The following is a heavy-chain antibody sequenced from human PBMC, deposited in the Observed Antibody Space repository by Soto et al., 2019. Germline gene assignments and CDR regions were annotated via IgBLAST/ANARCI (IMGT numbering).Heavy chain of an antibody. CDR2: ISYDGSNK. CDR3: AKARGIFAHPPYYYGMDV. D-gene: IGHD2-15*01. V-gene: IGHV3-30*18. CDR1: GFTFSNYA. Sequence: GGSLRLSCAASGFTFSNYAMNWVRQAPGKGLEWVAVISYDGSNKYYADSVKGRFTISRDNSKNTLYLQMNSLRAEDTAVYYCAKARGIFAHPPYYYGMDVWGQGTTVTVSS. J-gene: IGHJ6*02.